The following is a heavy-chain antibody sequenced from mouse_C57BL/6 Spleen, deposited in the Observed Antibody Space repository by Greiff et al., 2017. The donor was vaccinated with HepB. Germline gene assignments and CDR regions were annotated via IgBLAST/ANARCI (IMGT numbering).Heavy chain of an antibody. CDR1: GYSITSGYY. CDR2: ISYDGSN. Sequence: VQLKESGPGLVKPSQSLSLTCSVTGYSITSGYYWNWIRQFPGNKLEWMGYISYDGSNNYNPSLKNRISITRDTSKNQFFLKLNSVTTEDTATDDCSRAPNYYGSSYDAMDYWGQGTSVTVSS. V-gene: IGHV3-6*01. J-gene: IGHJ4*01. D-gene: IGHD1-1*01. CDR3: SRAPNYYGSSYDAMDY.